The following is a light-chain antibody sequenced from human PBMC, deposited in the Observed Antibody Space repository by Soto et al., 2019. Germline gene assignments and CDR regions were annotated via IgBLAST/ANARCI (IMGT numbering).Light chain of an antibody. V-gene: IGKV3-15*01. CDR1: QTIDNT. J-gene: IGKJ2*01. Sequence: EIGMTQSPATLSLSPGERATLSCRASQTIDNTLAWYHLKPGQAPRLLIFDASTRATGVPARFSGSGSGTDFTLTISSLQSEDFAVYYCQHYNDWPYTLGQGTKVDI. CDR2: DAS. CDR3: QHYNDWPYT.